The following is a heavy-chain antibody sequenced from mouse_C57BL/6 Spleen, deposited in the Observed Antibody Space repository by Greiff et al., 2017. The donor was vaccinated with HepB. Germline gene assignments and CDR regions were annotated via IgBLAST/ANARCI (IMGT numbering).Heavy chain of an antibody. V-gene: IGHV1-19*01. CDR2: INPYNGGT. CDR1: GYTFTDYY. J-gene: IGHJ3*01. Sequence: EVQLQESGPVLVKPGASVKMSCKASGYTFTDYYMNWVKQSHGKSLEWIGVINPYNGGTSYNQKFKGKATLTVDKSSSTAYMELNSLTSEDSAVYYWAGNSSGYPAWFAYWGQGTLVTVSA. CDR3: AGNSSGYPAWFAY. D-gene: IGHD3-2*02.